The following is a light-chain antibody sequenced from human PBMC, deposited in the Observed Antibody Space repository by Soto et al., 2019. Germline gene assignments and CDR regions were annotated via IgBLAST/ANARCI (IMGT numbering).Light chain of an antibody. CDR1: SNDVGGYDY. CDR3: CSYAGNYTF. Sequence: QSALTQPRSVSGSPGQSVTISCTGTSNDVGGYDYVSWYQQYPGKAPTYILYDVTKRPTGVPDRFSGSKSGNTASRTISGLQADDEADYYCCSYAGNYTFFGGGTKLTVL. J-gene: IGLJ2*01. V-gene: IGLV2-11*01. CDR2: DVT.